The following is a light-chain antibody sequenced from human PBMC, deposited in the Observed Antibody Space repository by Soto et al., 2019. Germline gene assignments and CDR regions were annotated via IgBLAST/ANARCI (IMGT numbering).Light chain of an antibody. CDR2: AAS. V-gene: IGKV3-20*01. CDR3: QQYGSSPLT. Sequence: VLTQSPGTLSLSPGERATLSCRASQTVTSNFLAWYQEKPGQAPRLLIYAASSRATGIPDRFSGSGSGTDFTLTISRLEPEDFAVYYCQQYGSSPLTFGGGTKVDIK. J-gene: IGKJ4*01. CDR1: QTVTSNF.